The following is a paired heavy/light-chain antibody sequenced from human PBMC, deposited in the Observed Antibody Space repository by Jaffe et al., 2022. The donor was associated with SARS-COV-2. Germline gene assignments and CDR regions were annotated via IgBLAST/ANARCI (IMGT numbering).Light chain of an antibody. CDR3: QQAHSFPFT. CDR2: AAS. CDR1: QGLATW. J-gene: IGKJ3*01. Sequence: DIQVTQSPSFVSASVGDRVTITCRTSQGLATWLAWYQHKPGKAPKLLMFAASRPQSGVPSRFSGSGFGTDFTLTISNLQPEDFATYYCQQAHSFPFTFGPGTRVDVK. V-gene: IGKV1-12*02.
Heavy chain of an antibody. Sequence: EVQLVESGGGLVQPGESLRLSCAASGFTFDDYAMHWVRQAPGKGLEWVSGITWNSDKIDYAGSVKGRFTISRDNAKNSLYLQMSSLSAEDTALYFCAKDKSKFGELCESWGQGTLVTVSS. CDR3: AKDKSKFGELCES. V-gene: IGHV3-9*01. J-gene: IGHJ5*02. D-gene: IGHD3-10*01. CDR2: ITWNSDKI. CDR1: GFTFDDYA.